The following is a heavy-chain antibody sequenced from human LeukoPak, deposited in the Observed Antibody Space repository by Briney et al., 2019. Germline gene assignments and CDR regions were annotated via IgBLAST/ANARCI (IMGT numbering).Heavy chain of an antibody. CDR3: AKDMELAS. CDR1: GFTFRDAA. CDR2: ISSSGANA. J-gene: IGHJ5*02. V-gene: IGHV3-23*01. D-gene: IGHD1-26*01. Sequence: TGGSLTLSCAASGFTFRDAAMTWVRQAPGKGLEWVSLISSSGANAYYADSVKGRFTISRDNPKNTLYLQMNNLRGEDTAEYYCAKDMELASWGQGTLVTVSS.